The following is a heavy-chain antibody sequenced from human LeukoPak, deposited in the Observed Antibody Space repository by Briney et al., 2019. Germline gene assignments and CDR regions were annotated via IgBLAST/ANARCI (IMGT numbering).Heavy chain of an antibody. CDR2: ISSSGFST. CDR1: GFTFKIYS. CDR3: ARGKRRFDY. V-gene: IGHV3-48*04. J-gene: IGHJ4*02. Sequence: GGSLRLSCAASGFTFKIYSMNWVRQAPGKGLEWVSYISSSGFSTYYAGSVKGRFTISRDNARNSLYLQMNSLAPEDTALYYCARGKRRFDYWGQGTLVSVSS.